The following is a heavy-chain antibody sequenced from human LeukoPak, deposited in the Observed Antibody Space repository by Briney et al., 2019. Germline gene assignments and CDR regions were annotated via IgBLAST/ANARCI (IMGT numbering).Heavy chain of an antibody. V-gene: IGHV3-11*06. CDR2: ISSSSSYI. Sequence: GGSLRLSCSASGFSFSDSYMSWFRLSPGKGLEWVSSISSSSSYIYYADSVKGRFTISRDNAKNSLYLQMNSLRAEDTAVYYCARDGIAVAGFPFDYWGQGTLVTVSS. D-gene: IGHD6-19*01. CDR3: ARDGIAVAGFPFDY. J-gene: IGHJ4*02. CDR1: GFSFSDSY.